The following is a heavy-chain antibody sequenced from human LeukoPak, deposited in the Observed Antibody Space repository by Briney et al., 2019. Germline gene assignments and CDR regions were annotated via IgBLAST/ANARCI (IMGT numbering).Heavy chain of an antibody. CDR1: GFSFSSHA. J-gene: IGHJ6*02. CDR3: ARELPGSYYYYGMDV. CDR2: ITYSSGTT. D-gene: IGHD1-26*01. V-gene: IGHV3-23*01. Sequence: PGGSLRLSCVASGFSFSSHAMAWVRQAPGKGLAWVSSITYSSGTTYYADSVKGRFTISRDNSKNTLYLQVNSLRAEDTAVYYCARELPGSYYYYGMDVWGQGTTVTVSS.